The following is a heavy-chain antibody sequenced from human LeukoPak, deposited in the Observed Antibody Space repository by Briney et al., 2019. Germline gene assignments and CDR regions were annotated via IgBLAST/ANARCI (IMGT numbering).Heavy chain of an antibody. D-gene: IGHD3-10*01. CDR1: GFTFSSYA. CDR3: AKDHNPYGSGSYYRPYYFDY. J-gene: IGHJ4*02. CDR2: ISGSGGST. Sequence: GGSLRLSCAASGFTFSSYAMSWVRQAPGKGLEWVSAISGSGGSTYYADSVKGRFTISRDNSKNTLYLQMNSLRAEDTAVYYCAKDHNPYGSGSYYRPYYFDYWGQGTLVTVSS. V-gene: IGHV3-23*01.